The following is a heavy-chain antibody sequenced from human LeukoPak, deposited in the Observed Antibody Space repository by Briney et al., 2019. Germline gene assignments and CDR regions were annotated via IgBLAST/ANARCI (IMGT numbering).Heavy chain of an antibody. D-gene: IGHD5-24*01. J-gene: IGHJ4*02. CDR3: AREDVEMATSHYYFDY. CDR1: GYTFTSYG. CDR2: ISAYNGNT. Sequence: ASVKVSCKASGYTFTSYGISWVRQAPGQGLEWMGWISAYNGNTNYAQKLQGRVTMTTDTSTSTAYMELSSLRSEDTAVYYCAREDVEMATSHYYFDYWGQGTLVTVSS. V-gene: IGHV1-18*01.